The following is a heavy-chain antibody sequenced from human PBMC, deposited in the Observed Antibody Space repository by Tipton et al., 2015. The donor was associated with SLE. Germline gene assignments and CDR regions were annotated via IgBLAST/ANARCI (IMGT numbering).Heavy chain of an antibody. Sequence: TLSLTCTVSSGSVSSGAYYWSWIRQHPGKGLEWIGYVFSSGTTYYNPSLKGRLSLSLDTSQNQLSLKLSSVTSADTAVYYCARYFYDISGVCLFDFWGQGTLVTVSS. V-gene: IGHV4-31*03. D-gene: IGHD3-22*01. CDR2: VFSSGTT. CDR1: SGSVSSGAYY. CDR3: ARYFYDISGVCLFDF. J-gene: IGHJ4*02.